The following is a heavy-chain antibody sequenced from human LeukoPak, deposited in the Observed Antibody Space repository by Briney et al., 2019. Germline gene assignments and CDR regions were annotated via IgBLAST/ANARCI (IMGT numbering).Heavy chain of an antibody. CDR2: IYYSGTT. CDR1: GGSISSYY. J-gene: IGHJ4*02. V-gene: IGHV4-59*08. D-gene: IGHD6-13*01. Sequence: SETLSLTCTVSGGSISSYYWIWTRQPPGKGLEWIGYIYYSGTTYYTPSLQSRVTMSVDTSTNQFSLKLNSVTAADTAVYYCARLDKHTGSWLPDYWGQGTLVTVSS. CDR3: ARLDKHTGSWLPDY.